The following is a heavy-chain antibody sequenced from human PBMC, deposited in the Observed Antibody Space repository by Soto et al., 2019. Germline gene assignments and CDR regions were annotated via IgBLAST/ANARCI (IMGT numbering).Heavy chain of an antibody. J-gene: IGHJ3*02. CDR1: GGTFSSYA. CDR2: IIPIFGTA. D-gene: IGHD2-21*02. CDR3: ARGKGHIVVVTAIHAFDI. V-gene: IGHV1-69*13. Sequence: ASVKVSCKASGGTFSSYAISWVRQAPGQGLEWMGGIIPIFGTANYAQKFQGRVTITADESTSTAYMELSSLRSEDTAVYYCARGKGHIVVVTAIHAFDIWGQGTMVTVSS.